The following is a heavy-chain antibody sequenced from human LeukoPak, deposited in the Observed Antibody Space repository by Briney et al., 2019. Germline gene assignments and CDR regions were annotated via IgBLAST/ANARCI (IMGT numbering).Heavy chain of an antibody. D-gene: IGHD6-13*01. V-gene: IGHV4-39*07. J-gene: IGHJ4*02. CDR2: IYYSGST. CDR3: ARRGGSSWFFDY. Sequence: PSETLSLTCTVSGGSISSSSYYWGWIRQPLGKGLEWIGSIYYSGSTYYNPSLKSRVTISVDTSKNQFSLKLSSVTAADTAVYYCARRGGSSWFFDYWGQGTLVTVSS. CDR1: GGSISSSSYY.